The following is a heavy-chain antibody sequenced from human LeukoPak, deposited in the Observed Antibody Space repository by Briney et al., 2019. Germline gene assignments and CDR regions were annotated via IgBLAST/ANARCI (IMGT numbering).Heavy chain of an antibody. J-gene: IGHJ4*02. CDR1: VGSLIGYY. CDR3: ARGRNALPGYYFDY. Sequence: PSETLSLTLAVNVGSLIGYYLSWIRQPPSKGLEWIGEINHSGSTNYNPSLKSRVPISVDTSKHQFSLKLSYVPAADRALYCCARGRNALPGYYFDYWGQGTLVTVSS. CDR2: INHSGST. V-gene: IGHV4-34*01.